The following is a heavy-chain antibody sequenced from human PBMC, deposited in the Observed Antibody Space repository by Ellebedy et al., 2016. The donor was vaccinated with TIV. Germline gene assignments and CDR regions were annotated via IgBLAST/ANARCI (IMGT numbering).Heavy chain of an antibody. J-gene: IGHJ4*02. D-gene: IGHD7-27*01. CDR3: TRPPLSANGGVDF. V-gene: IGHV3-72*01. Sequence: GESLKISXAASGFTVSSNYIDWVRQAPGKGLEWVGRSRNKAKSYTTDYAASVRGRFTISRDDSQTSLDLQMNNLKTEDTAVYYCTRPPLSANGGVDFWGQGTLVTVAS. CDR1: GFTVSSNY. CDR2: SRNKAKSYTT.